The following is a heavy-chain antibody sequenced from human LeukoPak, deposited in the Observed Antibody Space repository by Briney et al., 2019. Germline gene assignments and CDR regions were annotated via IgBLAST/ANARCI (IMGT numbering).Heavy chain of an antibody. V-gene: IGHV3-74*01. CDR2: INSDRSIT. J-gene: IGHJ5*02. Sequence: GGSLTLSCAASGFTFSSYWMHWVRQAPGKGLVWVSLINSDRSITSYADSVKGRFTISRENAKNTLFLQMNSLRAEDTAVYYCVREFGKIDGGTWGQGTLVTVSS. CDR1: GFTFSSYW. D-gene: IGHD3-16*01. CDR3: VREFGKIDGGT.